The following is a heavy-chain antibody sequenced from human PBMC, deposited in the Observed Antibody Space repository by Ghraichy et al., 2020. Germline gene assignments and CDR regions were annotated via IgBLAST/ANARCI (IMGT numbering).Heavy chain of an antibody. CDR1: EFSFISHS. J-gene: IGHJ4*02. V-gene: IGHV3-23*01. CDR2: ISGSGGNT. Sequence: GGSLRLSCAGSEFSFISHSMHWVRQAPGKGLEWVSGISGSGGNTYYADSVKGRFTISRDTSKNILYLQMSSLRAEDTAVYYCARDLRNYGGTYFDYWGQGSLVTVSS. CDR3: ARDLRNYGGTYFDY. D-gene: IGHD4/OR15-4a*01.